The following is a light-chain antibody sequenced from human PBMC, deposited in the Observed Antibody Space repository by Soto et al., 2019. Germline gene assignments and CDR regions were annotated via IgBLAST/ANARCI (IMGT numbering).Light chain of an antibody. V-gene: IGKV3-15*01. CDR1: QSVSSN. Sequence: DIVFTPSPGSLSLSPGERAPLSCRASQSVSSNLAWYQQKPGQAPRLLIYGASTRATGIPARFSGSGSGTEFTLTIRSLQSEDFAVYYCQQYNNWPPITFGQGTRLEIK. CDR2: GAS. CDR3: QQYNNWPPIT. J-gene: IGKJ5*01.